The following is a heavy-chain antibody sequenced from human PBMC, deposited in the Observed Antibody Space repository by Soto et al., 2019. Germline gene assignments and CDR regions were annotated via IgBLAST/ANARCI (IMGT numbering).Heavy chain of an antibody. J-gene: IGHJ4*02. CDR1: GFTFSDYY. D-gene: IGHD2-15*01. V-gene: IGHV3-11*06. CDR2: ISSSSSYT. Sequence: QVQLVESGGGLVKPGGSLRLSCAASGFTFSDYYMSWIRQAPGKGLEWVSYISSSSSYTNYADSVKGRFTISRDNAKNSLYLQMNSLRAEDTAVYYCARRRCSGGSCYALTPQFHFDYWGQGTLVTVSS. CDR3: ARRRCSGGSCYALTPQFHFDY.